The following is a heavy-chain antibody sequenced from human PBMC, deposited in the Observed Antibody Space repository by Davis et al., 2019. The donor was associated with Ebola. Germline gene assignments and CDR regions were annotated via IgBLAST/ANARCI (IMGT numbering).Heavy chain of an antibody. D-gene: IGHD3-16*02. Sequence: GESLKISCAASGFTFSSYAMSWVRQAPGKGLEWVSAISGSGGSTYYADSVKGRFTISRDNSNNLLYLQMNSLRAEDTALHYCAKDRIVGQYGMDVWGQGTTVTVSS. J-gene: IGHJ6*02. CDR2: ISGSGGST. CDR3: AKDRIVGQYGMDV. V-gene: IGHV3-23*01. CDR1: GFTFSSYA.